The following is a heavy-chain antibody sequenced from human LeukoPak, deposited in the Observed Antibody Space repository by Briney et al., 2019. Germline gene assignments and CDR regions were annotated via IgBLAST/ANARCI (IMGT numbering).Heavy chain of an antibody. V-gene: IGHV3-15*01. Sequence: GGSLRLSCAASGFIFSNNWFSWVRQAPGKGLEWVDHIKSKSYGETTDYAEPVKGRFTISRDDADDMVYLQLSSLRPEDTAVYYCITITITRGALWGLGTLVTVSS. D-gene: IGHD3-10*01. CDR1: GFIFSNNW. CDR2: IKSKSYGETT. CDR3: ITITITRGAL. J-gene: IGHJ4*02.